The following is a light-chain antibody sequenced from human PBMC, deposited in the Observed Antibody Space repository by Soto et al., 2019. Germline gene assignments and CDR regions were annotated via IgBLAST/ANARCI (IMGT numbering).Light chain of an antibody. V-gene: IGKV3-11*01. CDR3: QQRSNCPNT. Sequence: EIVLTQSPATLSSSPGERATLSFRASQSVSSCLAWYQQKPGQAPRLLIYDASNRATGIPARFSGSGSGTDFTLTISSLEPEDFAVYYCQQRSNCPNTFGQGTRVEIK. CDR2: DAS. J-gene: IGKJ5*01. CDR1: QSVSSC.